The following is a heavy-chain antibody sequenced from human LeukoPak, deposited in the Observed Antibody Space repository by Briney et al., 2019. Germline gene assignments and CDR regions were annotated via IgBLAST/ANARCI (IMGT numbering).Heavy chain of an antibody. CDR1: GFTLSKYE. J-gene: IGHJ4*02. CDR3: ARVGDGHSVNYLYY. Sequence: GGSLRLSCAASGFTLSKYEMIWVRQTTGKGLEWVLYISSTSSTLYYSDSVKGLFTVSRENAKNSLYLQMKSLRDEDTAMFYCARVGDGHSVNYLYYWGQGTLVTVSS. D-gene: IGHD5-24*01. V-gene: IGHV3-48*02. CDR2: ISSTSSTL.